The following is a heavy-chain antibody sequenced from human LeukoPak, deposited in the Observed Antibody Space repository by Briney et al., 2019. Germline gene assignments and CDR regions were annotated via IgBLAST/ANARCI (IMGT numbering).Heavy chain of an antibody. J-gene: IGHJ2*01. CDR1: GYSINSGYY. D-gene: IGHD3-10*01. V-gene: IGHV4-38-2*01. Sequence: SETLSLTCAVSGYSINSGYYWGWIRQPPGKGLEWIGSIHHSGSTQHNPSLKSRVTISVDTSKNQFSLKLSSVTAADTAVYYCARLVRGVGYRYFDFWGRGTLVTVSS. CDR3: ARLVRGVGYRYFDF. CDR2: IHHSGST.